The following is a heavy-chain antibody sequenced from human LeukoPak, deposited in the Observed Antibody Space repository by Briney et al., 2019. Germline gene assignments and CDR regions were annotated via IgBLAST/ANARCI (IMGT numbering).Heavy chain of an antibody. CDR2: ISTSGST. Sequence: PSETLSLTCSVSGDSINSYYWSWIRQPAGEGLEWIGRISTSGSTNYNPSLKSRVTMSVDTSKNQFSLKLSSVTVADTAVYYCARGPWFGGPYSGRGAFDIWAQGTMVTVSS. CDR1: GDSINSYY. V-gene: IGHV4-4*07. CDR3: ARGPWFGGPYSGRGAFDI. J-gene: IGHJ3*02. D-gene: IGHD3-10*01.